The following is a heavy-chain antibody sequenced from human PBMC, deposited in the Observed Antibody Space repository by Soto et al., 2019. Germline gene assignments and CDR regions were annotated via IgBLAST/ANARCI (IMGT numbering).Heavy chain of an antibody. CDR3: AAELYGGGRCCSFNI. CDR1: GSTFTGYY. Sequence: EASVKVSCTASGSTFTGYYMHWVRQAPGQGLEWMGWINPNSGQTNYAQNLQERITITRDMSTSTAYMELSSLRSEDTAIYYCAAELYGGGRCCSFNIWGQGTMVTVSS. J-gene: IGHJ3*02. D-gene: IGHD2-21*02. CDR2: INPNSGQT. V-gene: IGHV1-2*02.